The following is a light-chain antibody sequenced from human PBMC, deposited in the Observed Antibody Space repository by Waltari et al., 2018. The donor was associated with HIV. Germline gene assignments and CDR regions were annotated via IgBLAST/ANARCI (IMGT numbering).Light chain of an antibody. CDR2: GVS. CDR3: QQYNDWPLT. V-gene: IGKV3-15*01. Sequence: EIVMTQSPATLSVSPGERATLSCRASQSVSSNLAWYQQKPGQGPRLLIYGVSTRATGIPARFSGSGSGAEFTLTISSLQSEDFAVYYCQQYNDWPLTFGQGTRLEIK. J-gene: IGKJ5*01. CDR1: QSVSSN.